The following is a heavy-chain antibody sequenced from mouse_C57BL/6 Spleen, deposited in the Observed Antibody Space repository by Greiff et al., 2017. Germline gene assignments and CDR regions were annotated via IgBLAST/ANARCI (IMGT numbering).Heavy chain of an antibody. CDR1: GFTFSDYG. CDR2: ISSGSSTI. J-gene: IGHJ2*01. CDR3: ARTVATPVYFDY. V-gene: IGHV5-17*01. Sequence: EVQGVESGGGLVKPGGSLKLSCAASGFTFSDYGMHWVRQAPEKGLEWVAYISSGSSTIYYADTVKGRFTISRDNAKNTLFLQMTGLRSEDTAMYYCARTVATPVYFDYWGQGTTLTVSS. D-gene: IGHD1-1*01.